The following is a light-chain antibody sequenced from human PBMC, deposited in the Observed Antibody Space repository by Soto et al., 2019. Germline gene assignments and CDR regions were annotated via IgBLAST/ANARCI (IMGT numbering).Light chain of an antibody. CDR2: GAS. CDR1: QGIRID. CDR3: LQHNSFPRT. V-gene: IGKV1-17*02. Sequence: DIQMTQSPSSLSASVGDRVTITCRASQGIRIDLGWFQQRPGKAPKRLIYGASSLQSGVPSRFSGSGSGTEFTLTISNLQPEDFATYHCLQHNSFPRTFGQGTLLEI. J-gene: IGKJ5*01.